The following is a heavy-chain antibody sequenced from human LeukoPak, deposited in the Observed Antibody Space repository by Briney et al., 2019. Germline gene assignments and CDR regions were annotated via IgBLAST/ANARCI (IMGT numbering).Heavy chain of an antibody. CDR1: GGSISSYY. D-gene: IGHD3-10*01. Sequence: PSETLSLICTVSGGSISSYYWSWIQQPPGKGLEWIGYIYYSGSTNYNPSLKSRVTISVDTSKNQFSLKLSSVTAADTAVYYCARGVTVVRGVIHYYYYMDVWGKGTTVTVSS. CDR2: IYYSGST. J-gene: IGHJ6*03. CDR3: ARGVTVVRGVIHYYYYMDV. V-gene: IGHV4-59*01.